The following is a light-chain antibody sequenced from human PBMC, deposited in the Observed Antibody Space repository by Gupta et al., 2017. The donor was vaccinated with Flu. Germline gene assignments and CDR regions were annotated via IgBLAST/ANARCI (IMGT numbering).Light chain of an antibody. CDR1: ILISYY. CDR2: GEN. CDR3: NCRDSSGDHLV. V-gene: IGLV3-19*01. J-gene: IGLJ2*01. Sequence: SSELTQDPSVSVALGQTVRITCQGDILISYYASWYQQKPGQAPVLLIYGENHRPSGIPDRFSGSHTGRTSSLTITGTQAEDEADYYCNCRDSSGDHLVFGGGTKLAVL.